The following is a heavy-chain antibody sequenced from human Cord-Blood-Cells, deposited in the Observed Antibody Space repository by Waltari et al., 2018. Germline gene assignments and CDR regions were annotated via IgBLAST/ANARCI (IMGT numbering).Heavy chain of an antibody. V-gene: IGHV4-38-2*01. CDR3: ARAPIVVVPAAFDY. Sequence: QVQLQESGPGLVKPSETLSLTCAVSGYSISRGYYWGWLRQPPGKGLEWIGSIYHSGSTYYNPSLKSRVTISVDTSKNQFSLKLSSVTAADTAVYYCARAPIVVVPAAFDYWGQGTLVTVSS. CDR2: IYHSGST. J-gene: IGHJ4*02. CDR1: GYSISRGYY. D-gene: IGHD2-2*01.